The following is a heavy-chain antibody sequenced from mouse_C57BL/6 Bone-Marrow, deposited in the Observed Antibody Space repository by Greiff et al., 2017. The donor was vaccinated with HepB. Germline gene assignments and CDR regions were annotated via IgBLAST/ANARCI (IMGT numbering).Heavy chain of an antibody. CDR2: IYWDDDK. CDR3: TRRVAFITTVVDWYFDV. Sequence: QVTLKVSGPGILQSSQTLSLTCSFSGFSLSTSGMGVSWIRQPSGKGLEWLAHIYWDDDKRYNPSLKSRLTISKDTSRNQVFLKITSVDTADTATYYCTRRVAFITTVVDWYFDVWGTGTTVTVSS. CDR1: GFSLSTSGMG. J-gene: IGHJ1*03. D-gene: IGHD1-1*01. V-gene: IGHV8-12*01.